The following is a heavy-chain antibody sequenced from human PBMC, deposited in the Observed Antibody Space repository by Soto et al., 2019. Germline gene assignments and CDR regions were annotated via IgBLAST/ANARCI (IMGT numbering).Heavy chain of an antibody. CDR2: ISAYNGNT. J-gene: IGHJ5*02. Sequence: QVQLVQSGAEVKKPGASVKVSCKASGYTFTSYGISWVRQAPGQGLAWMGWISAYNGNTNYAQKLQGRVTMTTDTSRSTAYMELRSLRSDDTAVYYCAGEVRGVSYNWFDPWGQGTLVTVSS. CDR1: GYTFTSYG. CDR3: AGEVRGVSYNWFDP. D-gene: IGHD3-10*01. V-gene: IGHV1-18*01.